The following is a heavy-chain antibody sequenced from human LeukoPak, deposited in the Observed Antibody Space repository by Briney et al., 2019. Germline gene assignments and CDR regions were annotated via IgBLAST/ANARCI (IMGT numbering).Heavy chain of an antibody. CDR3: ARVGRDCSDINCYWADWFDP. D-gene: IGHD2-2*01. Sequence: ASVKVSCKASGYTFSTYGITWVREAPGQGPEWLGWISGSTGSTHYTQAVQGRVTMTADTSTATAYMELRSLRSDDTAIYYCARVGRDCSDINCYWADWFDPWGQGTLVIVSS. CDR2: ISGSTGST. J-gene: IGHJ5*02. V-gene: IGHV1-18*01. CDR1: GYTFSTYG.